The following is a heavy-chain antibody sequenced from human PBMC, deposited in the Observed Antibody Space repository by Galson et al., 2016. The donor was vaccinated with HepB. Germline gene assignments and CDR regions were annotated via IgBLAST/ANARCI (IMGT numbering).Heavy chain of an antibody. Sequence: SLRLSCAASGVTFSDTYMSWIRQAPGKGLEWLSYVSSSGSMKYYADSVKGRFTISRDNAKNSLSLQMNSLRAEDTAEYYCARVSGRSWYSDYWGQGALVTVSS. D-gene: IGHD6-13*01. V-gene: IGHV3-11*01. CDR2: VSSSGSMK. CDR1: GVTFSDTY. CDR3: ARVSGRSWYSDY. J-gene: IGHJ4*02.